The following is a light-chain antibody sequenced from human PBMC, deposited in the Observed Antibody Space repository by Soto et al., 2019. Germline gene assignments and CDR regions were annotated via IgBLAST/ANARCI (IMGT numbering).Light chain of an antibody. CDR2: GAS. J-gene: IGKJ4*01. Sequence: EKVMTQSPATLSVSPGERATLSCRASQSVNSNLAWYQQKPGQAPRLLLYGASTRATGIPARFSGSASGTEFTLTISILQSEDSAVYYCQQYNDWPLTFCGGTKVEIK. CDR3: QQYNDWPLT. V-gene: IGKV3-15*01. CDR1: QSVNSN.